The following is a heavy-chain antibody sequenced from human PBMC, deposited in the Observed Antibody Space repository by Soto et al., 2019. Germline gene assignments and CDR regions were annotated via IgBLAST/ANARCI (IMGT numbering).Heavy chain of an antibody. CDR3: ARVKGGVFWSGYPMYYFDY. CDR1: GYTFTSYG. V-gene: IGHV1-18*01. CDR2: ISAYNGNT. J-gene: IGHJ4*02. Sequence: ASVKVSCKASGYTFTSYGISWVRQAPGQGLEWMGWISAYNGNTNYAQKLQGRVTMTTDTSTSTAYMELRSLRSDDTAVYYCARVKGGVFWSGYPMYYFDYWGQGTLVTVSS. D-gene: IGHD3-3*01.